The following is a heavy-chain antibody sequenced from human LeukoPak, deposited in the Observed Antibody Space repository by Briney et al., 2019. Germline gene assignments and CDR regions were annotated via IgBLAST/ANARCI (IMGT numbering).Heavy chain of an antibody. V-gene: IGHV4-30-4*01. CDR3: ARDPPRGSGLPLL. J-gene: IGHJ4*02. D-gene: IGHD2-15*01. CDR2: IYYSGST. CDR1: GGSISSGDYY. Sequence: SQTLSLTCTVSGGSISSGDYYWSWIRQPPGKGLEWIGYIYYSGSTYYNPSLKSRVTISVDTSKNQFSLKLSSVTAADTAVYYCARDPPRGSGLPLLWGQGTLVTVSS.